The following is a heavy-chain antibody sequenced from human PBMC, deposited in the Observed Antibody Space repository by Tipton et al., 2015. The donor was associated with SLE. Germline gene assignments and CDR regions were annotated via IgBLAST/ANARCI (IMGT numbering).Heavy chain of an antibody. Sequence: SLRLSCAASGFTFSSYSMNWVRQAPGKGLEWVSSISSTSNYIHYADSVKGRFTISRDNAKNSLYLQMNSLRAEDTAVYYCARSIAAAGALGYWGQGTLVTVSS. D-gene: IGHD6-13*01. CDR1: GFTFSSYS. CDR3: ARSIAAAGALGY. J-gene: IGHJ4*02. V-gene: IGHV3-21*01. CDR2: ISSTSNYI.